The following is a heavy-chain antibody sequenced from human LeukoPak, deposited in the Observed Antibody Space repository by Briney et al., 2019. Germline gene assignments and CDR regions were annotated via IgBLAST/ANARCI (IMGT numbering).Heavy chain of an antibody. D-gene: IGHD3-10*01. CDR3: ASLLTPYHGSGGGGMDV. Sequence: PGWSLRLSCAASGFTFSTHWMYWVRQAPGRELVWVSRISGDGSMTSYADSVKGRFTISRDNAKDTLYLQMTSLRVEDTAVYSCASLLTPYHGSGGGGMDVWGQGTTVTVSS. J-gene: IGHJ6*02. V-gene: IGHV3-74*01. CDR2: ISGDGSMT. CDR1: GFTFSTHW.